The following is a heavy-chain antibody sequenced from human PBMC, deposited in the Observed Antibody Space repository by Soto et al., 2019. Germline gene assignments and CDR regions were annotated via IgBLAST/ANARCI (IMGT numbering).Heavy chain of an antibody. CDR3: ASDLPAMDV. V-gene: IGHV1-18*01. CDR1: GYTFTSYG. CDR2: IRAYNGNT. Sequence: QVQLVQSGAEVKKPGASVKVSCKASGYTFTSYGISWVRQAPGQGLEWMGWIRAYNGNTNYAQKLQGRITMTTDTSPSTPYMELTSLRSDDTAVYYCASDLPAMDVWGQGTTVTVSS. J-gene: IGHJ6*02.